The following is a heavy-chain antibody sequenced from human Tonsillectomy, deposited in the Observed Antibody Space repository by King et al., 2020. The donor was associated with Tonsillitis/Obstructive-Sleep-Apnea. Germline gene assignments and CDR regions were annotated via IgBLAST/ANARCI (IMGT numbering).Heavy chain of an antibody. CDR2: ISSSGSNR. Sequence: VQLVESGGGLVQPGGSLRLSCAASGFTFSSYSMNWVRQAPGKGLEWGSYISSSGSNRYYADAVKGRFTISRDNAKNSLYLQMNSLRDEDTAVYYCASLWIQVDSWGQGTLVTVSS. D-gene: IGHD5-18*01. V-gene: IGHV3-48*02. CDR1: GFTFSSYS. CDR3: ASLWIQVDS. J-gene: IGHJ4*02.